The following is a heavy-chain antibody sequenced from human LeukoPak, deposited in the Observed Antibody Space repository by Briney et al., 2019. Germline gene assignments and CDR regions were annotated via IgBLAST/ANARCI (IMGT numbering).Heavy chain of an antibody. CDR2: ISAYNGKT. CDR1: VYTFTSYG. V-gene: IGHV1-18*01. J-gene: IGHJ4*02. D-gene: IGHD3-3*01. CDR3: ARDSDLTPADY. Sequence: ASVKVSCKASVYTFTSYGISWVRQAPGQGLEWMGWISAYNGKTNYAQKLQGRVTMTTDTSTSTAYMELRSLRSDDTAVYYCARDSDLTPADYWGQGTLVTVSS.